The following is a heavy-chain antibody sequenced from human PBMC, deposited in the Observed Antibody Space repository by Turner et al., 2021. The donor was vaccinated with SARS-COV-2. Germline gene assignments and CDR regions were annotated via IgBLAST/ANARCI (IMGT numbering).Heavy chain of an antibody. Sequence: QVQLVQSGAKVKKPGSSVKVSCKASGGTFSTYAITWVRQAPGQGLEWMGGIIPIFGTANYEQKFQGRVTITADESTSKAYMELRSLRSEDTAVYYGARVGVGGSSWPKDFDYWGQGTLVTVSS. CDR3: ARVGVGGSSWPKDFDY. J-gene: IGHJ4*02. CDR1: GGTFSTYA. D-gene: IGHD6-13*01. V-gene: IGHV1-69*01. CDR2: IIPIFGTA.